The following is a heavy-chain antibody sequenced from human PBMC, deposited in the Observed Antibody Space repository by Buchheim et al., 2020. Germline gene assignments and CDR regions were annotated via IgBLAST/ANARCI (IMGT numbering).Heavy chain of an antibody. CDR1: GGSFSGYY. D-gene: IGHD2-2*01. V-gene: IGHV4-34*01. CDR3: ARGRDCSSTSCYAGNKRGAWFDP. Sequence: QVQLQQWGAGLLKPSETLSLTCAVYGGSFSGYYWSWIRQPPGKGLEWIGEINHSGSTNYNPSLKSRVTISVDTSKNQFSLKLSSVTAADTAVYYCARGRDCSSTSCYAGNKRGAWFDPWGQGTL. J-gene: IGHJ5*02. CDR2: INHSGST.